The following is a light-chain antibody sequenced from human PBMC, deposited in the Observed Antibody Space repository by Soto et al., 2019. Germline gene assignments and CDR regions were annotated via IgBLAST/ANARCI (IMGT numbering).Light chain of an antibody. CDR2: EGT. V-gene: IGLV2-14*02. J-gene: IGLJ2*01. CDR1: SSDVGTYNL. Sequence: QSALTQPASVSGSPGQSITISCTGTSSDVGTYNLVSWYQQHPGKAPKLMIYEGTKRPSGVSNRFSGSKSGNSASLTISGLQAEDEADYHCSSYTSRTTPVFGGGTKVTVL. CDR3: SSYTSRTTPV.